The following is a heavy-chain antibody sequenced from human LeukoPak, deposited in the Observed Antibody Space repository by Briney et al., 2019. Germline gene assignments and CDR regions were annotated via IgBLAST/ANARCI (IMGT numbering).Heavy chain of an antibody. Sequence: PSETLSLTCTVSGGSISSSSYYWGWIRQPPGKGLEWIGSIYYSGSTYYNPSLKSRVTISVDTSKNQFSLKLSSVTAADTAVYYCARGNSFYQLTPFDYWGQGTLVTVSS. CDR1: GGSISSSSYY. CDR2: IYYSGST. J-gene: IGHJ4*02. V-gene: IGHV4-39*07. CDR3: ARGNSFYQLTPFDY. D-gene: IGHD2-2*01.